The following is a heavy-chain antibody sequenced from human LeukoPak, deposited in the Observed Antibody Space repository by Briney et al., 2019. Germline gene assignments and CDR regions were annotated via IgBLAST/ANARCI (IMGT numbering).Heavy chain of an antibody. J-gene: IGHJ3*02. CDR1: GGSISSGDYY. D-gene: IGHD1-26*01. CDR3: AGSFSGSYHSAFDI. CDR2: IYYSGST. Sequence: SQTLSLTCTLSGGSISSGDYYWSWIRQPPGKGLEWIGYIYYSGSTYYNPSLKSRVTISVDTSKNQFSLKLSSVTAADTAVYYCAGSFSGSYHSAFDIWGQGTMVTVSS. V-gene: IGHV4-30-4*08.